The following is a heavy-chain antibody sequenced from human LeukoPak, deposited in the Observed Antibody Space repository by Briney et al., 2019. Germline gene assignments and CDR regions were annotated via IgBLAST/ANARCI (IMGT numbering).Heavy chain of an antibody. V-gene: IGHV4-39*07. CDR1: GSISSSNYY. D-gene: IGHD6-25*01. CDR3: ARVTAARYDY. J-gene: IGHJ4*02. Sequence: PSETLSLTCTVGGSISSSNYYWGWIRQPPGKGLGWIGSINYSGSTYYNPSLKSRVTISVDTSKNQFSLKLSSVTAADTAVYYCARVTAARYDYWGQGTLVTVSS. CDR2: INYSGST.